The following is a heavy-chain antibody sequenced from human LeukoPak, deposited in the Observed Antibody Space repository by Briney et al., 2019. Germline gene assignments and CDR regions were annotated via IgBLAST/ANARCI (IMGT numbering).Heavy chain of an antibody. J-gene: IGHJ3*02. D-gene: IGHD6-6*01. V-gene: IGHV3-48*01. CDR1: GFTFSSYS. Sequence: GGSLRLSCAASGFTFSSYSMNWVRQAPGKGLEWVSYISSSSSTIYYADSVKGRFTISRDNAKNSLYLQMNSLRAEDTAVYYCARDWGGSRAARVRAFDIWGQGTMVTVSS. CDR3: ARDWGGSRAARVRAFDI. CDR2: ISSSSSTI.